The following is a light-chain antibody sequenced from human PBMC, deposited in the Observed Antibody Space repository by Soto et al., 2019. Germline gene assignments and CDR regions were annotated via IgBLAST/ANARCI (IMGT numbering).Light chain of an antibody. V-gene: IGKV1-5*03. CDR3: QQYNSYSGT. CDR1: QSLNRDY. J-gene: IGKJ1*01. CDR2: KAS. Sequence: ITMSHSPSTVPASLRDRARITCPASQSLNRDYLAWYQQKPGKAPKLLIYKASTLETDVPSRFSGSGSGTEFTLTISSLQPDDFATYYCQQYNSYSGTFGQGTKV.